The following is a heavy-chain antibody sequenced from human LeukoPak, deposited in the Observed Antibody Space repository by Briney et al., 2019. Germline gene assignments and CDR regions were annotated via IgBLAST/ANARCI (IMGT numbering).Heavy chain of an antibody. Sequence: GGSLRLSCTASGLTFSSYAMSWVRQAPGKGLEWVSAISGSGGSTYYADSVKGRFTISRDNSKNTLYLQMNSLRAEDTAVYYCARIIVVVPARWFDPWGQGTLVTVSS. J-gene: IGHJ5*02. V-gene: IGHV3-23*01. CDR3: ARIIVVVPARWFDP. CDR2: ISGSGGST. D-gene: IGHD2-2*01. CDR1: GLTFSSYA.